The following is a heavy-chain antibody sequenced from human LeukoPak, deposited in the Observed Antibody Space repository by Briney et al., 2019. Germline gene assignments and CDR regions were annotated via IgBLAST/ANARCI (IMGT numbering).Heavy chain of an antibody. CDR1: GFTFSSYG. CDR2: IRYDGSNK. V-gene: IGHV3-30*02. D-gene: IGHD6-19*01. J-gene: IGHJ4*02. Sequence: PGGSLRLSCAASGFTFSSYGMHWVRQAPGKGLEWVAFIRYDGSNKYYADSVKGRFTISRDNSKNTLYLQMNSLRAEDTAVYYCAGPGYSSGWYRFDYWGQGTLVTVSS. CDR3: AGPGYSSGWYRFDY.